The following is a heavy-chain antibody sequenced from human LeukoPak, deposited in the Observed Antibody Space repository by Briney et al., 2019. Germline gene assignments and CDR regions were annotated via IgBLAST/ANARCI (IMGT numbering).Heavy chain of an antibody. CDR3: ACPYPNSSSWYEGDDY. CDR1: GGTFSSYA. Sequence: ASVKVSCKASGGTFSSYAISWVRQAPGQGLEWMGRIIPILGIANYAQKFQGRVTITADKSTSTAYMELSSLRSEDTAVYYCACPYPNSSSWYEGDDYWGQGTLVTVSS. D-gene: IGHD6-13*01. V-gene: IGHV1-69*04. J-gene: IGHJ4*02. CDR2: IIPILGIA.